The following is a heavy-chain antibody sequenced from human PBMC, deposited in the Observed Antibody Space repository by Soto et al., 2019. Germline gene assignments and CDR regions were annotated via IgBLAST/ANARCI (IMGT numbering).Heavy chain of an antibody. D-gene: IGHD6-19*01. J-gene: IGHJ4*02. V-gene: IGHV3-7*01. CDR1: GVTFSNYW. CDR3: ARDHINGWKFDY. CDR2: IKQDGSQN. Sequence: GGALRVTCASSGVTFSNYWMSWVRQAPGKGLEWVANIKQDGSQNYYVDSVKGRFTTSRDNTKNSFYLQMNSLRAEDTAVYYCARDHINGWKFDYWGRGSLVPVSS.